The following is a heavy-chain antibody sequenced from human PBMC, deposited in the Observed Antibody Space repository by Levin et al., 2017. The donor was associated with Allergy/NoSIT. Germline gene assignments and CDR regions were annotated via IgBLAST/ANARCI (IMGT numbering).Heavy chain of an antibody. V-gene: IGHV3-48*01. D-gene: IGHD1-14*01. CDR2: ISGSSSII. CDR3: ARSPDVTGTFDY. CDR1: GFNFNNYG. Sequence: GASVKVSCAASGFNFNNYGMHWVRQAPGKGLEWVSFISGSSSIIHQSDSVKGRFTISRDNAKNSLSLQMNSLRAEDTAIYYCARSPDVTGTFDYWGQGTLVTVSS. J-gene: IGHJ4*02.